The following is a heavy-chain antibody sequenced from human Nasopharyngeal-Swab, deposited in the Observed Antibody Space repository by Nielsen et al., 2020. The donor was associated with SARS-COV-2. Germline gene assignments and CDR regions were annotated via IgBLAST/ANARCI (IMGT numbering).Heavy chain of an antibody. D-gene: IGHD6-13*01. Sequence: GESLKISCAAPGFTFSSYWMSWVRQAPGKGLEWVANIKQDGSEKYYVDSVKGRFTISRDNAKNSLYLQMNSLRAEDTAVYYCARRYSSSWYRLGYYFDYWGQGTLVTVSS. CDR1: GFTFSSYW. CDR2: IKQDGSEK. CDR3: ARRYSSSWYRLGYYFDY. V-gene: IGHV3-7*01. J-gene: IGHJ4*02.